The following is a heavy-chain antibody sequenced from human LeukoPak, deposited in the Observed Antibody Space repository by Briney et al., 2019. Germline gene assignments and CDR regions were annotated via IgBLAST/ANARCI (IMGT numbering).Heavy chain of an antibody. V-gene: IGHV1-8*01. J-gene: IGHJ5*02. CDR3: ARGPLVRLPSSFDP. Sequence: PVASVKVSCKASGYTFTSYDINWVRQATGQGLEWMGWMNPNSGNTGSAQRFQGRITMTRDTSISTAYMELSSLRSEDTPVYYCARGPLVRLPSSFDPWGQGTLVTVSS. CDR2: MNPNSGNT. D-gene: IGHD3-16*02. CDR1: GYTFTSYD.